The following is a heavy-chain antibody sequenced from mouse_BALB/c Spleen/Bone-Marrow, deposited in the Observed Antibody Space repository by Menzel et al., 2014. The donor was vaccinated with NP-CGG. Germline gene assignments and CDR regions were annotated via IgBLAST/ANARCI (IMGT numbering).Heavy chain of an antibody. D-gene: IGHD1-1*01. Sequence: EVKVEESGGGLVQPGGSLKLSCAASGFDFSRYWMSWVRQAPGRGLEWIGEINPDSSTINYTPSLKDKFIISRDNAKNTLYLQMSKVRSEDTALYYCARLYYYGNFDYWGQGTTLTVSS. CDR1: GFDFSRYW. CDR2: INPDSSTI. V-gene: IGHV4-1*02. J-gene: IGHJ2*01. CDR3: ARLYYYGNFDY.